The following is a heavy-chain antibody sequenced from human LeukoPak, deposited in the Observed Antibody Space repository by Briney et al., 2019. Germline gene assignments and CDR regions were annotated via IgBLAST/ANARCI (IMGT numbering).Heavy chain of an antibody. J-gene: IGHJ4*02. D-gene: IGHD5/OR15-5a*01. CDR2: LSGDRSHI. CDR1: GFTFSSYS. V-gene: IGHV3-21*04. CDR3: TRDLYSIYAK. Sequence: PGGSLRLSCAASGFTFSSYSMNWVRQAPGKGLEWVAALSGDRSHIYHADSVMGRFTISRDNVKNSLYLQMNSLRADDTAVYYCTRDLYSIYAKWGQGTLVTVSS.